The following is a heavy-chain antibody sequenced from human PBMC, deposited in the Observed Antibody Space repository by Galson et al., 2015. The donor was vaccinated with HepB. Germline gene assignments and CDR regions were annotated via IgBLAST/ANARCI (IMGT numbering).Heavy chain of an antibody. CDR1: GFTFSSYA. Sequence: SLRLSCAASGFTFSSYAMHWVRQAPGKGLEWVAVISYDGSNKYYADSVKGRFTISRDNSKNTLYLQMNSLRAEDTAVYYCARDLLVLAVAGTTHNYFDYWGQGTLVTVSS. CDR3: ARDLLVLAVAGTTHNYFDY. CDR2: ISYDGSNK. D-gene: IGHD6-19*01. V-gene: IGHV3-30-3*01. J-gene: IGHJ4*02.